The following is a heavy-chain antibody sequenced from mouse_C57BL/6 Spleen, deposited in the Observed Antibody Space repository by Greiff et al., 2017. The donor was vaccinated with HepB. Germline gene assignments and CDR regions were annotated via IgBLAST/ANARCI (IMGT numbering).Heavy chain of an antibody. Sequence: VHVKQSVAELVRPGASVKLSCTASGFNIKNTYMHWVKQRPEQGLEWIGRIDPANGNTKYAPKFQGKATITADTSSNTAYLQLSSLTSEDTAIYYCARSVTTVVDAMDYWGQGTSVTVSS. CDR3: ARSVTTVVDAMDY. V-gene: IGHV14-3*01. D-gene: IGHD1-1*01. J-gene: IGHJ4*01. CDR2: IDPANGNT. CDR1: GFNIKNTY.